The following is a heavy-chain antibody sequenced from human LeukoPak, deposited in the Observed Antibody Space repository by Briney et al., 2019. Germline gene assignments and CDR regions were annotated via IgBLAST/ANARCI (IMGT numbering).Heavy chain of an antibody. CDR1: GFTFSTYA. V-gene: IGHV3-23*01. CDR3: ARDRELLHFDY. D-gene: IGHD1-26*01. Sequence: GGSLRLSCAASGFTFSTYAMSWVRQAPGKGLDWVSVISGSGGSTYYADSVKGRFTISRDNSKNTLYLQMNSLRAEDTAVYYCARDRELLHFDYWGQGTLVTVSS. CDR2: ISGSGGST. J-gene: IGHJ4*02.